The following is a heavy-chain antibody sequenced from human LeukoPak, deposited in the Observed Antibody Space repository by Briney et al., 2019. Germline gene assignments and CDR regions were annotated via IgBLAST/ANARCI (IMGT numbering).Heavy chain of an antibody. J-gene: IGHJ6*03. Sequence: ASVKVSCKASGYTFTSYYMHWVRQAPEQGLEWMGIINPSGGSTSYAQGRVTMTRDMSTSTVYMELSSLRSEDTAVYYCARSFGASQQYSSSWYYYYMDVWGKGTTVTVSS. CDR1: GYTFTSYY. D-gene: IGHD6-13*01. V-gene: IGHV1-46*01. CDR2: INPSGGST. CDR3: ARSFGASQQYSSSWYYYYMDV.